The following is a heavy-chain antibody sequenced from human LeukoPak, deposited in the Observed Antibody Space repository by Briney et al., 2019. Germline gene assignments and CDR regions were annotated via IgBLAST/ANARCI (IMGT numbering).Heavy chain of an antibody. CDR1: GYTFTGYY. Sequence: GASVKVSCKASGYTFTGYYIHWVRQAPGQGLEWMGWINPNSGGTNYAQKFQGRVTMTRDTSISTAYMELSRLRSDDTAVYYCAGARPGYSSSWFDYWGQGTLVTVSS. J-gene: IGHJ4*02. CDR2: INPNSGGT. CDR3: AGARPGYSSSWFDY. V-gene: IGHV1-2*02. D-gene: IGHD6-13*01.